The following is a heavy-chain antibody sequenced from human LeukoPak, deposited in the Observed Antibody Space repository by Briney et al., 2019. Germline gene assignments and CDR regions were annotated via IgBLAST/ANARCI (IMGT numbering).Heavy chain of an antibody. J-gene: IGHJ1*01. CDR2: IYYSGST. D-gene: IGHD2-15*01. Sequence: SQTLSLTCTVSGGSISSGGYYWSWIRQHPGKGLECIGYIYYSGSTYYNPSLKSRVTISVDTSKNQFSLKLSSVTAADTAVYYCARAVVVVAATPYFQHWGQGTLVTVSS. CDR3: ARAVVVVAATPYFQH. V-gene: IGHV4-31*03. CDR1: GGSISSGGYY.